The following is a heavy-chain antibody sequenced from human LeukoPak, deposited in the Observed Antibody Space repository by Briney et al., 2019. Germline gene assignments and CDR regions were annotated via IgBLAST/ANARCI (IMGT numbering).Heavy chain of an antibody. Sequence: GGSLRLSCAASGFTFSSYEMNWVRQAPGKGLEWVSYISRSGSTIYYADSVKGRFTISRDNAKNSLYLQMNSLRAEDAAVYYCAELGITMIGGVWGKGTTVTISS. J-gene: IGHJ6*04. CDR2: ISRSGSTI. V-gene: IGHV3-48*03. CDR1: GFTFSSYE. D-gene: IGHD3-10*02. CDR3: AELGITMIGGV.